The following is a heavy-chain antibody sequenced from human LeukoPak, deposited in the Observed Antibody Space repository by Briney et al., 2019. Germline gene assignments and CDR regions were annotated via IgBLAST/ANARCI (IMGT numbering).Heavy chain of an antibody. CDR3: ARKSRNSSGWYESWYYYYYMDV. CDR1: GGSISSSSYY. CDR2: IYYSGGP. Sequence: NPSETLSLTCTVSGGSISSSSYYWGWIRQPPGKGLEWIGSIYYSGGPYYNPSLKSRVTISVDTSKNQFSLKLSSVTAADTAVYYCARKSRNSSGWYESWYYYYYMDVWGKGTTVTVSS. D-gene: IGHD6-19*01. J-gene: IGHJ6*03. V-gene: IGHV4-39*01.